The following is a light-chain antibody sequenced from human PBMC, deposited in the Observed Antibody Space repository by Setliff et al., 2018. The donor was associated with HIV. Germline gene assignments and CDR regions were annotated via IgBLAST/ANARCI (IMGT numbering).Light chain of an antibody. CDR1: KRDIGGYNS. J-gene: IGLJ2*01. CDR2: GVT. CDR3: CSYTTSSTLVI. Sequence: QSALTQPASVSGSPRQSITISCSGTKRDIGGYNSVSWYQQHPGKVPKLIIYGVTNRPSGVSDRFSGSKSGNTASLTISGLQTEDEADYYCCSYTTSSTLVIFGGGTKVTVL. V-gene: IGLV2-14*01.